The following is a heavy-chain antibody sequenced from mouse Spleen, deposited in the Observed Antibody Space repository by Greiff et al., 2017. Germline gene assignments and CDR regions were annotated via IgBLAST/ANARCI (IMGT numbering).Heavy chain of an antibody. V-gene: IGHV5-9*04. CDR3: ARQAYGSSPWFAY. D-gene: IGHD1-1*01. CDR1: GFTFSSYA. Sequence: DVKLQESGGGLVKLGGSLKLSCAASGFTFSSYAMSWVRQTPEKRLEWVATISSGGGNTYYPDSVKGRFTISRDDAKNTLYLQMSSLKSEDTAMYYCARQAYGSSPWFAYWGQGTLVTVSA. J-gene: IGHJ3*01. CDR2: ISSGGGNT.